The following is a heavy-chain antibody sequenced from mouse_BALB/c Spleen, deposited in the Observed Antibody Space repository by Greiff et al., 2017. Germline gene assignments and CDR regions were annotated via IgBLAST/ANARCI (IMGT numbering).Heavy chain of an antibody. CDR2: IWRGGST. CDR1: GFSLTSYG. J-gene: IGHJ4*01. D-gene: IGHD3-3*01. Sequence: VKLQESGPSLVQPSQSLSITCTVSGFSLTSYGVHWVRQSPGKGLEWLGVIWRGGSTDYNAAFMSRLSITKDNSKSQVFFKMNSLQADDTAIYYCAKKRGTLDAMDYWGQGTSVTVSS. V-gene: IGHV2-5-1*01. CDR3: AKKRGTLDAMDY.